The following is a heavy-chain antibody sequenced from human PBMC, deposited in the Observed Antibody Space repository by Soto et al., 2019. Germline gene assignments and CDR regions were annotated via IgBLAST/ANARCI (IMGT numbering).Heavy chain of an antibody. V-gene: IGHV3-30*18. CDR2: ISYDGSNT. Sequence: QVQLVESGAGVVQPGRSLRLSCAASGFTFSSYGMHWVRQAPGKGLEWVAVISYDGSNTYYADSVKGRFTISRDNSKNTLYLQMNSLRAEDTAVYYCAKERPRGWVFGVENYYYYCMDVWGQGTTVTVSS. CDR3: AKERPRGWVFGVENYYYYCMDV. J-gene: IGHJ6*02. CDR1: GFTFSSYG. D-gene: IGHD3-3*01.